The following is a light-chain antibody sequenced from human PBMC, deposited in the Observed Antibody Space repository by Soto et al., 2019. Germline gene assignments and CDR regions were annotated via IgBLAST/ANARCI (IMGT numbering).Light chain of an antibody. CDR1: QSVSSN. CDR2: GAS. J-gene: IGKJ2*01. Sequence: EIVMTQSPATLSVSPGERATLSCRASQSVSSNLAWYQQKPGQAPRRLIYGASPRATGIPARFSGSGSGTEFTLTISSLQSEDCAVYYCQQYNNWPLYTFGQGTKLEIK. V-gene: IGKV3-15*01. CDR3: QQYNNWPLYT.